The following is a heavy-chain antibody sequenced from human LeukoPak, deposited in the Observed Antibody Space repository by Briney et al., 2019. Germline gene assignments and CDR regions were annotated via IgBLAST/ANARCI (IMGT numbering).Heavy chain of an antibody. CDR3: AKEGTYTYGASDFDY. Sequence: PSETLSLTCTVSGVSISGSSYYWGWIRQPPGKGLEWIGSIYSSGSTYYNPSLKSRVTISVDTSKNQFTLKLSSVTAADTAVYYCAKEGTYTYGASDFDYWGQGTLVTVSS. CDR1: GVSISGSSYY. CDR2: IYSSGST. V-gene: IGHV4-39*06. D-gene: IGHD4/OR15-4a*01. J-gene: IGHJ4*02.